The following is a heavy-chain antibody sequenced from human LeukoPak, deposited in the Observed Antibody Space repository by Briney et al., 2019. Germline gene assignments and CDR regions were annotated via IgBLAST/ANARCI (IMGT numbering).Heavy chain of an antibody. CDR3: ARGANYNWDS. D-gene: IGHD1-20*01. Sequence: SETLSLACTVSGYSISSGYYWGWIRQPPGKGLEWIGEIYHSGSTSYNPSLKSRVTLSADMSKNQFSLSLTSVTAADTAVYYCARGANYNWDSWGQGTLVTVSS. J-gene: IGHJ4*02. V-gene: IGHV4-38-2*02. CDR1: GYSISSGYY. CDR2: IYHSGST.